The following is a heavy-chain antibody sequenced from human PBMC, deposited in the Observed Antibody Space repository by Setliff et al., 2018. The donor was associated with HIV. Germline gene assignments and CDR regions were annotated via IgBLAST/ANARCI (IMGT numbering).Heavy chain of an antibody. Sequence: KTSETLSLTCTVSGGSITTGSYYWTWIRQSSAKGLEWIGHIQTSGSARHDPSLQSRTTISIDTSKNQFSLKLASVTAADMAVYYCARGRGTWITDSSWFDSWGRGTLVTVSS. CDR2: IQTSGSA. CDR3: ARGRGTWITDSSWFDS. CDR1: GGSITTGSYY. D-gene: IGHD5-12*01. V-gene: IGHV4-61*09. J-gene: IGHJ5*01.